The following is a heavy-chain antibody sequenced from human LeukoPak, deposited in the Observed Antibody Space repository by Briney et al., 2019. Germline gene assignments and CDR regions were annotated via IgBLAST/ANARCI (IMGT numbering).Heavy chain of an antibody. CDR3: AKEIAAAVSSDAFDI. CDR2: ISGTTGST. Sequence: GGSLRLSCAASGFTFSNYAMSWVRQAPGKGLEWVSGISGTTGSTYYADSVKGRFSFSRDSLKNTLYLQMNSVRAEDTAVYYCAKEIAAAVSSDAFDIWGQGTMVTVSS. D-gene: IGHD6-25*01. CDR1: GFTFSNYA. J-gene: IGHJ3*02. V-gene: IGHV3-23*01.